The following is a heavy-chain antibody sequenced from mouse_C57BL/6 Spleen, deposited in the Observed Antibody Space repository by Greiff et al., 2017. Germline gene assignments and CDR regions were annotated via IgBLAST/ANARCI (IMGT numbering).Heavy chain of an antibody. CDR3: ARHTVYYRDAMDY. V-gene: IGHV5-6*01. J-gene: IGHJ4*01. CDR1: GFTFSSYG. Sequence: DVHLVESGGDLVKPGGSLKLSCAASGFTFSSYGMSWVRQTPDKRLEWVATISSGGSYTYYPDSVKGRFTISRDNAKNTLYLQMSSLKSEDTAMYYCARHTVYYRDAMDYWGQGTSVTVSS. CDR2: ISSGGSYT. D-gene: IGHD2-12*01.